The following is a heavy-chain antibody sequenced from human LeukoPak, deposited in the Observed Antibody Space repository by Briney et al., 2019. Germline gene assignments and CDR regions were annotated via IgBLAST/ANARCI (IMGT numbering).Heavy chain of an antibody. D-gene: IGHD6-13*01. CDR1: GFSLSTSGVG. CDR3: AHRHLAAAQPGSFDY. Sequence: SGPTLVKPTQTLTLTCTFSGFSLSTSGVGVGWIRQPPGKALEWLALIYWNDDKRYSPSLKSRLTIAKDTSKNQVVLTMTNMDPVDTATYYCAHRHLAAAQPGSFDYWGQGTLVTVSS. CDR2: IYWNDDK. J-gene: IGHJ4*02. V-gene: IGHV2-5*01.